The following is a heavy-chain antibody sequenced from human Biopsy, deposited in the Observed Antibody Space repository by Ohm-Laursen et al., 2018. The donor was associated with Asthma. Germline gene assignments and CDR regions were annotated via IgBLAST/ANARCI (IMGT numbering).Heavy chain of an antibody. CDR1: GFTFGDYW. Sequence: SLRLSCAASGFTFGDYWMSWVRQAPGKGLEWVANIKQDGSEKYYVDSVKGRFTISRDNAKNSLYLQMNSLRAEDTAVYYCAKAREDIVVVVAVSDSWGQGTLVTVSS. D-gene: IGHD2-15*01. V-gene: IGHV3-7*05. CDR3: AKAREDIVVVVAVSDS. J-gene: IGHJ4*02. CDR2: IKQDGSEK.